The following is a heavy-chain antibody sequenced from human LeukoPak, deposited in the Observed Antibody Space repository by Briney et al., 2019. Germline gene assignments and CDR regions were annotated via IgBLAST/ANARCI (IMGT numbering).Heavy chain of an antibody. CDR3: ARKTGGGAFDL. J-gene: IGHJ3*01. D-gene: IGHD2-8*02. CDR1: GDSIYSSY. Sequence: SETLSLNCTVSGDSIYSSYWTWIRQPAEGGLEWIGIMYRHGRTNYNPSLNSRVTMSVDTSKNQFSPKLSSVTAADTAMYYCARKTGGGAFDLWGQGTMVTVSS. V-gene: IGHV4-4*07. CDR2: MYRHGRT.